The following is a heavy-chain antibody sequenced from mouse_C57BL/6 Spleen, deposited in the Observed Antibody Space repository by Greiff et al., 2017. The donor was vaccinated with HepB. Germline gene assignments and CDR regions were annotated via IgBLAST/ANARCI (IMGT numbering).Heavy chain of an antibody. CDR2: ISGGGGNT. CDR1: GFTFSSYT. Sequence: VQLKESGGGLVKPGGSLKLSCAASGFTFSSYTMSWVRQTPEKRLEWVATISGGGGNTYYPDSVKGRFTISRDNAKNTLYLQMSSLRSEDTALYYCARHGIDYEAWFAYWGQGTLVTVSA. CDR3: ARHGIDYEAWFAY. V-gene: IGHV5-9*01. D-gene: IGHD2-4*01. J-gene: IGHJ3*01.